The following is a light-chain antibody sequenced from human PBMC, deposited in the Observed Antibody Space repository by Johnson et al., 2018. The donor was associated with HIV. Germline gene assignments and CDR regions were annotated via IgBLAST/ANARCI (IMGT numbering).Light chain of an antibody. CDR1: SSNIGNHY. V-gene: IGLV1-51*01. CDR3: GTWDSSLSAGGV. J-gene: IGLJ1*01. CDR2: DNN. Sequence: QSVLTQPPSVSAAPGQKVTISCSGTSSNIGNHYVSWYQQLPGTAPKLLIYDNNTRPSGIPDRFSGSNSGTSATLGITGLQTGDEADYYCGTWDSSLSAGGVFGTGTKVTVL.